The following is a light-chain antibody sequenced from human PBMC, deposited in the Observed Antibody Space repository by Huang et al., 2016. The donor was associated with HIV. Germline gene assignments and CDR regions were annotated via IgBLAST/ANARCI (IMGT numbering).Light chain of an antibody. CDR2: WAS. CDR1: QSVLYSSTNKTH. Sequence: DIVMTQSPDSLAVSLGERATINCKSSQSVLYSSTNKTHLGWYQQKPGQPPKRLIYWASTRESGVPDPVSGSGSGTDFTLTISSLQAEDVAVYYCHQYFSPPPTFGQGTRLEIK. J-gene: IGKJ5*01. CDR3: HQYFSPPPT. V-gene: IGKV4-1*01.